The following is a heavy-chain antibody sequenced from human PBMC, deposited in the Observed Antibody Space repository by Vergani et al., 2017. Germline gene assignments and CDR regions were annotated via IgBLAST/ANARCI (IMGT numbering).Heavy chain of an antibody. D-gene: IGHD6-13*01. J-gene: IGHJ4*02. Sequence: QVQLVESGGGVVQPGRSLRLSCAASGFTFSSYGMHWVRQAPGKGLEWVAVIWYDGSNKYYADSVKGRFTISRDNSKTTLYLQMNSLRAEDTAVYYCARGSSWYLGYWGQGTLVTVSS. CDR1: GFTFSSYG. CDR3: ARGSSWYLGY. CDR2: IWYDGSNK. V-gene: IGHV3-33*01.